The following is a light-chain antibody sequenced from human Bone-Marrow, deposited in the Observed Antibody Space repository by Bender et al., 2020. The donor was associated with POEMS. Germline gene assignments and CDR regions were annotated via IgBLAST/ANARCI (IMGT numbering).Light chain of an antibody. CDR1: SSNMGAGYG. Sequence: QPVLTQPPSASGAPGQTVTISSTGTSSNMGAGYGVNWYQQLPGTAPTLLIYINENRPSGVPDRISGSKSGTSASLAITGLQAEEEADYYCQSYDISLSGWVFGGGTKLTAL. V-gene: IGLV1-40*01. CDR3: QSYDISLSGWV. J-gene: IGLJ3*02. CDR2: INE.